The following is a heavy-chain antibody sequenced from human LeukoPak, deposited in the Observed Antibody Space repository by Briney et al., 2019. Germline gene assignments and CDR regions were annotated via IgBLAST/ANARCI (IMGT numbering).Heavy chain of an antibody. CDR3: AREGLGYDFDY. CDR2: IYAGGNT. J-gene: IGHJ4*02. D-gene: IGHD3-3*01. V-gene: IGHV3-66*02. CDR1: GFTVSTNY. Sequence: PGGSLRLSCAASGFTVSTNYMSWVRQAPGKGLEWVSVIYAGGNTYYADSVKGRFTISRDSSRNTLYLQMNSLRTEDTAVYYCAREGLGYDFDYWGQGTLVTASS.